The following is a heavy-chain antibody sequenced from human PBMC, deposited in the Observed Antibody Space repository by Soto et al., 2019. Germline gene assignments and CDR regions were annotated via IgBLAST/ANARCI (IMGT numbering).Heavy chain of an antibody. Sequence: QLQLQESGPGLVKPSETLSLTCTVSGGSISSSSYYWGWIRQPPGKGLEWIGGIYYSGSTYYNPSLNSRVTVSAETSKNPFSLNVCSVTAAETAVYYCARPGGRYAGAAIDSWGQGTLVTVSS. J-gene: IGHJ4*02. D-gene: IGHD5-12*01. CDR3: ARPGGRYAGAAIDS. CDR1: GGSISSSSYY. CDR2: IYYSGST. V-gene: IGHV4-39*01.